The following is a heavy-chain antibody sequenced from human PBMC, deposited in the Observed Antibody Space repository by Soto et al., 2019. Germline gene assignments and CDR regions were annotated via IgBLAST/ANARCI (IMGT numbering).Heavy chain of an antibody. Sequence: EVRLVESGGGSVRPGGSLKLSCAASGFDFSGSAMYWVRQASGKGLEWVGRIRSRSDSYATSYAESLSGRFTISRDDSRNLVFLEMNGLETDDTAVYXXAXXXXXSTSRDRDYDYWGQGTLVTVSS. J-gene: IGHJ4*02. V-gene: IGHV3-73*02. D-gene: IGHD4-17*01. CDR3: AXXXXXSTSRDRDYDY. CDR1: GFDFSGSA. CDR2: IRSRSDSYAT.